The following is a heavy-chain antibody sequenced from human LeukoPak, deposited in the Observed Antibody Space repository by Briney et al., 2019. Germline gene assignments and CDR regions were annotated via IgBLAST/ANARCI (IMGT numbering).Heavy chain of an antibody. CDR1: GFTFRSYA. CDR2: ISGSGGST. CDR3: AKIPYYDFWSGAFDI. V-gene: IGHV3-23*01. Sequence: PGGSLRLSCAASGFTFRSYAMSWVRQAPGKGLEWVSAISGSGGSTYYADSVKGRFTISRDNSKNTLYLQMNSLRAEDTAVYYCAKIPYYDFWSGAFDIWGQGTMVTVSS. D-gene: IGHD3-3*01. J-gene: IGHJ3*02.